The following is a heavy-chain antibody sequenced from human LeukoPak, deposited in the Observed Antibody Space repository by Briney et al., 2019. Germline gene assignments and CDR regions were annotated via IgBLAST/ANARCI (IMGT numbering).Heavy chain of an antibody. CDR2: ITISGSTI. J-gene: IGHJ1*01. CDR3: ARDAPTGRTKFEH. D-gene: IGHD1-14*01. CDR1: GFTFTSYE. V-gene: IGHV3-48*03. Sequence: PGGSLRLSCAASGFTFTSYEMNWVRQAPGKGLEWVSYITISGSTIYYADSVKGRFTISRDNAKNSLYLQMNSLRAEDTAVYYCARDAPTGRTKFEHWGQGTLVTVSS.